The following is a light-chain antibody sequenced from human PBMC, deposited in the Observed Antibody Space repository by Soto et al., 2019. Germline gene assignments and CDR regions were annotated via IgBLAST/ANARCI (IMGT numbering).Light chain of an antibody. J-gene: IGKJ5*01. CDR3: QQYENVPIT. V-gene: IGKV1-33*01. CDR2: DAT. Sequence: DIQMIQSPSSLSASVGDRVTISCQASQDINKYLNWYQQKPGKAPKMLIFDATNLETGVPARFLGSGSGTDFTLTISSLQPEDIATYYCQQYENVPITFGQGTRLEIK. CDR1: QDINKY.